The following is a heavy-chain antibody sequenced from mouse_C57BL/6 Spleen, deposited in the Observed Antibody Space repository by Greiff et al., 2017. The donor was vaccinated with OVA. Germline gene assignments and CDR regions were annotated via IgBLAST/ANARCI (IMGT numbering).Heavy chain of an antibody. CDR2: IYPSDSET. J-gene: IGHJ2*01. D-gene: IGHD1-1*01. CDR3: ASHGSSYNFDY. CDR1: GYTFTSYW. V-gene: IGHV1-61*01. Sequence: QVQLQQPGAELVRPGSSVKLSCKASGYTFTSYWMDWVKQRPGQGLEWIGNIYPSDSETHYNQKFKDKATLTVDKSSSTAYMQLSSLTSEDSAVYYCASHGSSYNFDYWGQGTTLTVSS.